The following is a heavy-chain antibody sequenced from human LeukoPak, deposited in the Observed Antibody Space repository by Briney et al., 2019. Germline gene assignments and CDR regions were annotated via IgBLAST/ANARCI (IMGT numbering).Heavy chain of an antibody. Sequence: GGSLRLSCAASGFTFSSYGMNWVRQAPGKGLEWVSAISSSGGSTYYADSVKGRFTISRDNSKNTLYLQMNSLRAEDTAVYYCARDKGYDFWSGHPARYYYGMDVWGQGTTVTVSS. CDR3: ARDKGYDFWSGHPARYYYGMDV. D-gene: IGHD3-3*01. J-gene: IGHJ6*02. CDR1: GFTFSSYG. CDR2: ISSSGGST. V-gene: IGHV3-23*01.